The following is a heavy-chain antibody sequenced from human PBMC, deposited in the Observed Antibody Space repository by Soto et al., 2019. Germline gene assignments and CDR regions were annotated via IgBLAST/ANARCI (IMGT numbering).Heavy chain of an antibody. D-gene: IGHD6-6*01. CDR3: ARVGYSSSRAFDI. J-gene: IGHJ3*02. Sequence: GGSLRLSCAASGFTFSSYWMHWVRQAPGKGLVWVSRINSDGSSTSYADSVKGRFTISRDNAKNTLYLQMNSLRAEDTAVDYCARVGYSSSRAFDIWGQGTMVTVSS. CDR2: INSDGSST. V-gene: IGHV3-74*01. CDR1: GFTFSSYW.